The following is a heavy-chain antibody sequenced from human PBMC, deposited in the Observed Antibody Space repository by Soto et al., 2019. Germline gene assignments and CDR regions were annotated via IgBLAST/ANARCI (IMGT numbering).Heavy chain of an antibody. Sequence: EVQLVESGGGLVQPGGSLRLSCAASGFTFSSYSMNWVRQAPGKGLEWVSYISSSSSTIYYADSVKGRFTISRDNAKNSLSLQMNRLSDDDTAVYYCAREGGITMVRRVLCYYGMDVWGQGTTVTVSS. CDR2: ISSSSSTI. CDR1: GFTFSSYS. V-gene: IGHV3-48*02. J-gene: IGHJ6*02. D-gene: IGHD3-10*01. CDR3: AREGGITMVRRVLCYYGMDV.